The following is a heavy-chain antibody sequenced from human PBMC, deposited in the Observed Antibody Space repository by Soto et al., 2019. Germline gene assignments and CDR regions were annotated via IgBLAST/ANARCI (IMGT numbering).Heavy chain of an antibody. CDR2: ISGDSTDR. J-gene: IGHJ3*02. CDR1: KFTVSAYY. Sequence: PGGSLRLSCTASKFTVSAYYMAWIRQAPGKGLDWISYISGDSTDRNYADSVKGRFTISRDNAKNSLYLQMSSLTVEDMAVYFCATGQEVRMADIWGQGTMVTVSS. V-gene: IGHV3-11*03. CDR3: ATGQEVRMADI. D-gene: IGHD2-15*01.